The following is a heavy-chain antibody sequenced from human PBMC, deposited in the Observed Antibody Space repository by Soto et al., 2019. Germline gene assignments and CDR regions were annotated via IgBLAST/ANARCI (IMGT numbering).Heavy chain of an antibody. CDR3: ARIHGYCVTPTCDWFDP. CDR2: IFSNDGK. V-gene: IGHV2-26*01. CDR1: GFSLFNTKMG. D-gene: IGHD2-21*01. Sequence: QVTLKESGPVLVKPTETLTLTCTVSGFSLFNTKMGVSWIRQPPGKALEWLAHIFSNDGKSYSISLKSRLTIPYXXDXGRXIHTVTNRDPVDTATYYCARIHGYCVTPTCDWFDPWGQGPLVTVSS. J-gene: IGHJ5*02.